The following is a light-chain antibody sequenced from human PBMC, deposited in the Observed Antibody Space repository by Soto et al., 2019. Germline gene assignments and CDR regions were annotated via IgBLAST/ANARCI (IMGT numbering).Light chain of an antibody. CDR3: QQYGRSPYT. J-gene: IGKJ2*01. V-gene: IGKV3-20*01. CDR2: AVS. Sequence: EIVLTQCPGTLSLSPGERATLSCRASQSITSNYLAWYQQKPGQAPRLLVYAVSGRPNGIPDRFSGSGSGTDFTLTISRLEPEDFALHYCQQYGRSPYTFGQGTQLEIK. CDR1: QSITSNY.